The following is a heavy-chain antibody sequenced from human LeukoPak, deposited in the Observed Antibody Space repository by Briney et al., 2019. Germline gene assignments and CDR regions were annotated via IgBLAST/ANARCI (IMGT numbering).Heavy chain of an antibody. D-gene: IGHD3-22*01. J-gene: IGHJ5*02. CDR2: INHSGST. CDR1: GGSFSGYY. Sequence: SETLSLTCAVYGGSFSGYYWSWIRQPPGKGLEWIGEINHSGSTNYNPSLKSRVTISVDTSKNQFSLKLSSVTAADTAVYYCARDNPPNYCDSSGYHRPTNWFDPWGQGTLVTVSS. CDR3: ARDNPPNYCDSSGYHRPTNWFDP. V-gene: IGHV4-34*01.